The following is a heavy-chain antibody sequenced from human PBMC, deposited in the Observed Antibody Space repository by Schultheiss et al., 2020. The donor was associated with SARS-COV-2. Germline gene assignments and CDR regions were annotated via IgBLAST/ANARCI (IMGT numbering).Heavy chain of an antibody. CDR3: AREGGCSSTSCYRDYYYYMEV. J-gene: IGHJ6*03. CDR1: GGSISSSSYY. Sequence: SETLSLTCTVSGGSISSSSYYWSWIRQPPGKGLEWIGEINHSGSTNYNPSLKSRVTMSVDTSKNQFSLKLSSVTAADTAVYYCAREGGCSSTSCYRDYYYYMEVWGKGTTVTV. CDR2: INHSGST. D-gene: IGHD2-2*02. V-gene: IGHV4-61*01.